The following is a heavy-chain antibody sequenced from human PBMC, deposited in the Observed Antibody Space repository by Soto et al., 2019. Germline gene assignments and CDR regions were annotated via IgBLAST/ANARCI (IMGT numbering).Heavy chain of an antibody. CDR1: GFTFSSYG. V-gene: IGHV3-23*01. J-gene: IGHJ4*02. CDR3: AKDRRAGGNYGFYSDF. D-gene: IGHD1-7*01. CDR2: SSATGAGT. Sequence: TGGSLRLSCAASGFTFSSYGMTWVRQAPGKGLEWVSFSSATGAGTYYADSVKGRFTISRDNSKNTPYLQMTSLRADDTAVYYCAKDRRAGGNYGFYSDFWGQGALVTVSS.